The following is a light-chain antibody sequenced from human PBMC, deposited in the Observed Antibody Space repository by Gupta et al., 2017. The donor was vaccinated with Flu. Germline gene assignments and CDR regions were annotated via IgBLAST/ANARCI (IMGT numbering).Light chain of an antibody. V-gene: IGKV3-11*01. J-gene: IGKJ2*01. Sequence: VVLTQSPAILSLSPGERATLSCRASHSIDDNLGWYQQKAGQPPRLLIYDGSNRATDVPPRFSGSGSGTDLTLTISSLEPEDFAVYYCQQRSNWPYIFGQGTKLEIK. CDR2: DGS. CDR1: HSIDDN. CDR3: QQRSNWPYI.